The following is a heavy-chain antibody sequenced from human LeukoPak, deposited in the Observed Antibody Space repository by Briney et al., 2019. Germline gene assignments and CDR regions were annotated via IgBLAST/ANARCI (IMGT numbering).Heavy chain of an antibody. J-gene: IGHJ4*02. V-gene: IGHV4-34*01. Sequence: SETLSLTCAVYGGSFSGYYWSWIRQPPGKGLEWIGEINHSGSTNYNPSLKSRVTISVDTSKNQFSLKLSSVTAADTAVYYCARDPAEDEAVAGTVSRYYFDYWGQGTLVTVSS. CDR1: GGSFSGYY. CDR3: ARDPAEDEAVAGTVSRYYFDY. CDR2: INHSGST. D-gene: IGHD6-19*01.